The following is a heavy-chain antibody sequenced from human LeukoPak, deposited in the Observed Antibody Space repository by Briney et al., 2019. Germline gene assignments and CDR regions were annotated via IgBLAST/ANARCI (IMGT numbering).Heavy chain of an antibody. D-gene: IGHD2-15*01. CDR3: ARTPEGYCRGAIRYYYYTYTAV. Sequence: TGGSLSLSCAVSGFTFRDYYISCIRQPPGEGLGWVSYISSSGSTIYYADSVKGRVTISRDNAKNSLSLQMDSLRAEDTAVYYCARTPEGYCRGAIRYYYYTYTAV. CDR2: ISSSGSTI. V-gene: IGHV3-11*01. CDR1: GFTFRDYY. J-gene: IGHJ6*03.